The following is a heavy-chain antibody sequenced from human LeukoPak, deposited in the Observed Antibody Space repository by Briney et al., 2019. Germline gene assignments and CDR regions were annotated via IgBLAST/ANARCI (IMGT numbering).Heavy chain of an antibody. J-gene: IGHJ4*02. CDR3: ARDRPNYYGSDGHYYRRDGDY. CDR2: ISSSSSYI. CDR1: GFTFSSYG. V-gene: IGHV3-21*04. D-gene: IGHD3-22*01. Sequence: KPGGSLRLSCAASGFTFSSYGMNWVRQAPGKGLEWVSSISSSSSYIYYADSVKGRFTISRDNAKNSLYLQMHSLRAEDTAVYYCARDRPNYYGSDGHYYRRDGDYWGRGTLVSVSS.